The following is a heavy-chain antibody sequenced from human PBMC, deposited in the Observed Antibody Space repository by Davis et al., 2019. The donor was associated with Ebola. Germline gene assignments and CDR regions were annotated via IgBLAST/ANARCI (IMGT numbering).Heavy chain of an antibody. CDR3: AKDRWGGSYSRLYYFDY. V-gene: IGHV3-30*02. CDR2: IWYDGSNK. J-gene: IGHJ4*02. Sequence: GESLKISCAASGFTFSSYGMHWVRQAPGKGLEWVAVIWYDGSNKYYADSVKGRFTISRDNSKNTLYLQMNSLRAEDTAVYYCAKDRWGGSYSRLYYFDYWGQGTLVTVSS. CDR1: GFTFSSYG. D-gene: IGHD1-26*01.